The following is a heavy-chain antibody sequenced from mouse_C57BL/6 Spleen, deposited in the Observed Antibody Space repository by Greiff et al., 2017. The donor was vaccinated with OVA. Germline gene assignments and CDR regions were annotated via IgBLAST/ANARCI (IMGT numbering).Heavy chain of an antibody. D-gene: IGHD4-1*02. CDR2: IYPGSGST. Sequence: QVQLQQPGAELVKPGASVKMSCKASGYTFTSYWITWVKQRPGQGLEWIGDIYPGSGSTNYNEKFKSKATLTVDTSTSTAYMQLSSLTSEDSAVYYCASTGRDYAMDYWGQGTSVTVSS. CDR3: ASTGRDYAMDY. J-gene: IGHJ4*01. CDR1: GYTFTSYW. V-gene: IGHV1-55*01.